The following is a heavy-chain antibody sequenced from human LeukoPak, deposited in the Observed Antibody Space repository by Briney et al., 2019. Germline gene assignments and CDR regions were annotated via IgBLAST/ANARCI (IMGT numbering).Heavy chain of an antibody. CDR2: IYYSGST. D-gene: IGHD3-3*01. CDR1: GGSISSSSYY. CDR3: ARVPIMGWSGCGIDFDY. V-gene: IGHV4-39*01. Sequence: SETLSLTCTVSGGSISSSSYYWGWIRQPPGKGLEWIGSIYYSGSTYYNPSLKSRVTISVDTSKNQFSLKLSSVTAADTAVYYCARVPIMGWSGCGIDFDYWGQGTLVTVSS. J-gene: IGHJ4*02.